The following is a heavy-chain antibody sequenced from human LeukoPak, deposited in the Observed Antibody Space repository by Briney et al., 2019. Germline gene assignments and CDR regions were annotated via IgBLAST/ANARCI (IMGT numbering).Heavy chain of an antibody. D-gene: IGHD5-24*01. V-gene: IGHV3-7*01. Sequence: PGGSLRLSCAGSGFTFSSYWMSWVRQAPGKGLEWVANIKQDGSEKSYVDSEKGRFTISRDNAKNSVYLQVNSLRAEDTAVYYCARDHGDAYHWVDFWGQGTLVTVSS. CDR2: IKQDGSEK. CDR1: GFTFSSYW. J-gene: IGHJ4*02. CDR3: ARDHGDAYHWVDF.